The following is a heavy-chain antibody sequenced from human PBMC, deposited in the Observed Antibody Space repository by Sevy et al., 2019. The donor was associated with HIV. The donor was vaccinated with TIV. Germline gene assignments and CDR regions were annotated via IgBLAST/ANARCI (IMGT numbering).Heavy chain of an antibody. D-gene: IGHD3-22*01. CDR1: GFTFDDYA. CDR2: ISWNCGSI. Sequence: GGSLRLSCAASGFTFDDYAMHWVRQVPGKGLEWVSGISWNCGSIDYADSVKGRFTISRDNAKNSLYLQMNSLRAEDTALYYCAKDIRDSSGYIDYWGQGTLVTVSS. J-gene: IGHJ4*02. CDR3: AKDIRDSSGYIDY. V-gene: IGHV3-9*01.